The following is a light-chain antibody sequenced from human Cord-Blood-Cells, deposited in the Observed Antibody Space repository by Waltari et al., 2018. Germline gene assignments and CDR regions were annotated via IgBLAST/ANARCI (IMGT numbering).Light chain of an antibody. CDR2: KAS. CDR3: QQYNSYST. Sequence: DIQMTQSPSTLPASVGDRVTITCRASQSISSWLAWYQQKPGNAPNLLIYKASSLESGVPSRFSGSGSGTEFTLTISSLQPDDFATYYCQQYNSYSTFGQGTKVEIK. V-gene: IGKV1-5*03. CDR1: QSISSW. J-gene: IGKJ1*01.